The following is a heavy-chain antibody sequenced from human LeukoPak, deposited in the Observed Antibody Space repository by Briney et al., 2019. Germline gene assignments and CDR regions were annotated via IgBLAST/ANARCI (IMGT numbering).Heavy chain of an antibody. CDR2: IYYSGST. CDR3: AREGRSRGTPEKPGPAGRFLSENWYFDL. D-gene: IGHD1-1*01. J-gene: IGHJ2*01. V-gene: IGHV4-39*07. CDR1: GGSISSSSYY. Sequence: SETLSLTCTVSGGSISSSSYYWGWIRQPPGQGLEWIGSIYYSGSTYYNPSLKSRVTISVDKSKNQFSLKLSSVTPADTAVYYCAREGRSRGTPEKPGPAGRFLSENWYFDLWGRGTLVTVPS.